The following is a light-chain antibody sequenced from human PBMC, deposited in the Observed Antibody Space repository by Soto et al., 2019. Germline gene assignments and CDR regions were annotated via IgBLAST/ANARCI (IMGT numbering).Light chain of an antibody. CDR3: QQYNNLPRWT. V-gene: IGKV3-15*01. CDR1: QSVSSN. J-gene: IGKJ1*01. Sequence: EIVMTQSPATLSVSPGERATLSCRASQSVSSNLAWYQQKPGQAPRLLIYGASTRATGIPARFSGSGSGTEFTLTIRCLQSEDFAVYFCQQYNNLPRWTFGEGTKVDIK. CDR2: GAS.